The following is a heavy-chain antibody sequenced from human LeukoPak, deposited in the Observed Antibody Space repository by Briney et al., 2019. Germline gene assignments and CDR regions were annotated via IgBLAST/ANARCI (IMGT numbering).Heavy chain of an antibody. V-gene: IGHV3-74*01. D-gene: IGHD2-15*01. J-gene: IGHJ5*02. Sequence: PGGSLRLSCAASGFTFSSYGMHWVRQAPGRGPVWVSRINHDGSDTIYADSVRGRFTISRDDAKNTLYLQMNNLRAEDTAVYYCVRGGPSTWSWGQGTLVTVSS. CDR3: VRGGPSTWS. CDR1: GFTFSSYG. CDR2: INHDGSDT.